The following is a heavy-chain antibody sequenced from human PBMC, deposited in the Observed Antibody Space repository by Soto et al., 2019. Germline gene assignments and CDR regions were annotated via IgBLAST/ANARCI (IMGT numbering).Heavy chain of an antibody. CDR2: IYHSGST. J-gene: IGHJ5*02. V-gene: IGHV4-38-2*01. CDR1: GYSISSGYY. Sequence: PSETLSLTCAVSGYSISSGYYWGWIRQPPGKGLEWIGSIYHSGSTYYNPSLKSRVTISVDTSKNQFSLKLSSVTAADTAVYYCARNDYVWGSYRRNNWFDPWGQGTLVTVS. D-gene: IGHD3-16*02. CDR3: ARNDYVWGSYRRNNWFDP.